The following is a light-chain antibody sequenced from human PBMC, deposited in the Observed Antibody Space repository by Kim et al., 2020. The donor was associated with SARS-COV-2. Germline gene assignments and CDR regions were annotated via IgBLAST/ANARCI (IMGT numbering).Light chain of an antibody. CDR3: QQYYSVPRT. CDR2: WAS. J-gene: IGKJ1*01. Sequence: DIMMTQSPDSLAVSLGERATINCKSSQSVLYSSNNKDYLAWYQQKPGQPPKLLIYWASTRESGVPDRFSGSGSGTDFTLTISGLQAEDVAVYYCQQYYSVPRTFGQGTKVDIK. V-gene: IGKV4-1*01. CDR1: QSVLYSSNNKDY.